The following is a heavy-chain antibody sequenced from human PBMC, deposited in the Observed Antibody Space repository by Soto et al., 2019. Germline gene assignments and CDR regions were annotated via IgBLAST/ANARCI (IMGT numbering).Heavy chain of an antibody. J-gene: IGHJ4*02. V-gene: IGHV4-4*02. CDR1: GDSISCSVW. Sequence: SETLSLTCAVSGDSISCSVWWTWVRQPPGKGLEWIGEVFHTGNTNYNPSLKSRVTMSVDKSTNEFSLKVTSVTAADTDIHYCARKAWVRFDYWGQGALVTVYS. CDR2: VFHTGNT. CDR3: ARKAWVRFDY. D-gene: IGHD2-21*01.